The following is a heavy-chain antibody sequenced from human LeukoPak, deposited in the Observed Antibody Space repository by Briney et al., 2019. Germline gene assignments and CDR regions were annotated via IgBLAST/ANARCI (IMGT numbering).Heavy chain of an antibody. Sequence: PGGSLRLSCAASGFTFSSYWMSWVRQAPGKGLEWVANIKQDGSEKYYVDSVKGRFTISRDNAKNSLYLQMNSLRAEDTAVYYCARVDSSGYSPNLDYWGQGTLVTVSS. D-gene: IGHD3-22*01. J-gene: IGHJ4*02. CDR1: GFTFSSYW. CDR3: ARVDSSGYSPNLDY. V-gene: IGHV3-7*01. CDR2: IKQDGSEK.